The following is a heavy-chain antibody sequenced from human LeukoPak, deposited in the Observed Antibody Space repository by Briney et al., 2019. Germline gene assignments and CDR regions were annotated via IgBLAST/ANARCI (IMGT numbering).Heavy chain of an antibody. V-gene: IGHV1-24*01. Sequence: ASVKVSCKVSGYTLTELSMHWVRQAPGKGLEWMGGFDPEDGETIYAQKLQGRVTMTEDTSTDTAYMELSSLRSEDTAVYYCATRICGGDCYYYYMDVWGKGTTVTVSS. CDR2: FDPEDGET. D-gene: IGHD2-21*01. J-gene: IGHJ6*03. CDR3: ATRICGGDCYYYYMDV. CDR1: GYTLTELS.